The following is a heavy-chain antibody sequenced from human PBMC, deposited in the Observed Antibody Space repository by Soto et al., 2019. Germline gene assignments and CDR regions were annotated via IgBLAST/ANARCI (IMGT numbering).Heavy chain of an antibody. CDR3: ARQLGLWQPLDY. J-gene: IGHJ4*02. CDR2: IYYSGNT. V-gene: IGHV4-59*01. Sequence: SETLSLTCSVSGGSMRDYYWSWIRQSPGKGPEWIGYIYYSGNTNYNPSLKSRVTISVDMPKSLFSLKLNSVTAADTAGYYCARQLGLWQPLDYWGRGTLVTVSS. CDR1: GGSMRDYY. D-gene: IGHD1-1*01.